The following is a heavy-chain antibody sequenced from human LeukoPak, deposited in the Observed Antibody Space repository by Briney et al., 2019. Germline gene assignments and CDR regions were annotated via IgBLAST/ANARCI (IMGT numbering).Heavy chain of an antibody. Sequence: ASVKVSCKVSVYTLTELSMHWVRQAPGKGLEWMGGFDPEDGETIYAQKFQGRVTMTEDTSTDTAYMELSSLRSEDTAVYYCARGRGYPDPHAFDIWGQGTMVTVSS. CDR3: ARGRGYPDPHAFDI. V-gene: IGHV1-24*01. CDR1: VYTLTELS. J-gene: IGHJ3*02. CDR2: FDPEDGET. D-gene: IGHD3-22*01.